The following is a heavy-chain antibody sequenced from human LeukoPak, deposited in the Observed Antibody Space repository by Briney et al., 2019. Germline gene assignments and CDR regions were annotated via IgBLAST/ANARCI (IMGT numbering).Heavy chain of an antibody. V-gene: IGHV3-30*18. CDR1: GFIFSSYG. D-gene: IGHD3-3*01. CDR2: ISYDGNYK. Sequence: PGGSLRLSCAASGFIFSSYGMHWVRQAPGKGLEWVADISYDGNYKYYADSVKGRFTISRDNSKNTLYLQMNSLRAEDTSIYYCSKDALGDFWSGGVAPFDSWGQGTLVTVSS. CDR3: SKDALGDFWSGGVAPFDS. J-gene: IGHJ4*02.